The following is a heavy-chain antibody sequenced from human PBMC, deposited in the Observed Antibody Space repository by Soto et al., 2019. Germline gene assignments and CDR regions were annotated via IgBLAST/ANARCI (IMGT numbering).Heavy chain of an antibody. CDR3: ARSPRTYYFDSCLDS. J-gene: IGHJ4*02. CDR1: GGSISSGNYY. Sequence: SETLSLTCTVSGGSISSGNYYWSWIRQHPGKGLEWIGYISYSGSTYYTPSLKSRVIISGDTSKTQFSLNLSSVSAADTAVYYCARSPRTYYFDSCLDSWGQGTLVTVSS. D-gene: IGHD3-22*01. V-gene: IGHV4-31*03. CDR2: ISYSGST.